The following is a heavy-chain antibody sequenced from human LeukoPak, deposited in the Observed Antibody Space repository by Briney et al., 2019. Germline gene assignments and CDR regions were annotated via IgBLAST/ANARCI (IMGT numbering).Heavy chain of an antibody. D-gene: IGHD6-13*01. V-gene: IGHV3-21*01. CDR3: AKFIAAPFYFDY. J-gene: IGHJ4*02. Sequence: ETLSLTCTVSGGSISSSSYYWGWIRQAPGKGLEWVSSISSSSSYIYYADSVKGRFTISRDNAKNSPYLQMNSLRAEDTAVYYCAKFIAAPFYFDYWGQGTLVTVSS. CDR1: GGSISSSS. CDR2: ISSSSSYI.